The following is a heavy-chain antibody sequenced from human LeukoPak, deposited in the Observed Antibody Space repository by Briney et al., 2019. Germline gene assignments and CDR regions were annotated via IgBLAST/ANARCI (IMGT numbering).Heavy chain of an antibody. CDR2: IGGDGRGT. Sequence: PGGSLRLSCTASGFTFSNHAMTWVRQAPGKGLEWVSAIGGDGRGTDYADSVKGQFTISRDNSKNTLYLEMNSLRADDTARYYCARRVGGTPDYWGPGTLVTVSS. V-gene: IGHV3-23*01. CDR3: ARRVGGTPDY. CDR1: GFTFSNHA. J-gene: IGHJ4*02. D-gene: IGHD1-26*01.